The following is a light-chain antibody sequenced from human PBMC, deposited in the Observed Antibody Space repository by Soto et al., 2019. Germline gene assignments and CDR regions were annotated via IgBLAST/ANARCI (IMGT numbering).Light chain of an antibody. J-gene: IGKJ4*01. CDR2: DAS. Sequence: EIVLTQSPATLSLSPGDRAILSCRASQSISSALAWYQQKPGQAPRLLIYDASDRATDIPARFSGSRSGTDFTLTISSLEPEDFAVYYCQQRSDWLTFGGGTRVEIK. V-gene: IGKV3-11*01. CDR1: QSISSA. CDR3: QQRSDWLT.